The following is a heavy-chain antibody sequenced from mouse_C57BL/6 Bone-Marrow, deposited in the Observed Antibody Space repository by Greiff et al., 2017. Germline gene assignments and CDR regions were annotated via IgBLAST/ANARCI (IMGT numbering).Heavy chain of an antibody. D-gene: IGHD2-12*01. CDR2: IDPGTGGT. Sequence: QVQLQQPGAELVRPGASVTLSCKASGYTFTSYEMHWVKQTPVHGLEWIGAIDPGTGGTAYNQKFKGKATLTADKSSSTAYMELRSLTSEDSAVYDCARGRYCNYGDYGGRGTGLTVTA. CDR3: ARGRYCNYGDY. CDR1: GYTFTSYE. V-gene: IGHV1-15*01. J-gene: IGHJ2*03.